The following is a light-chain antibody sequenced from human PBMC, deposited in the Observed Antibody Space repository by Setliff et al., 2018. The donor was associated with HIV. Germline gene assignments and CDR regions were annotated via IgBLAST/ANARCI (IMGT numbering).Light chain of an antibody. Sequence: QSVLTQPASVSGPPGQSITISCSGSSSDVGSYNFVSWYQQHPGKAPQVIIYDVSRRPSGVSSRFSGSKSGNTASLTISGLQAEDQADYYCCSYTSSLTYVFGTGTKVTVL. CDR2: DVS. V-gene: IGLV2-14*03. CDR1: SSDVGSYNF. CDR3: CSYTSSLTYV. J-gene: IGLJ1*01.